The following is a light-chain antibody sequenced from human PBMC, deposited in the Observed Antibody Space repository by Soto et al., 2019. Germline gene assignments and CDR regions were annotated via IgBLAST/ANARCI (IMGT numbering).Light chain of an antibody. V-gene: IGKV1-39*01. CDR1: QSISTS. CDR3: QQSSTTRWT. J-gene: IGKJ1*01. CDR2: AAS. Sequence: DIQMTQSPTSLSAYVGDRVTISCRASQSISTSLNWYQQKPGKAPKLLIFAASSLQSGVPSRFSGSGSGTDFTLSIRNLQPQDFATYYCQQSSTTRWTFGQGTKVEVK.